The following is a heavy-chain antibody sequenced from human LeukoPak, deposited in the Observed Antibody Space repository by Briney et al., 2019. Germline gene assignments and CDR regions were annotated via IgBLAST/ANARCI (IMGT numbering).Heavy chain of an antibody. CDR3: ARDGLFDSSGYYMDS. V-gene: IGHV4-59*01. CDR2: IYFSGGT. J-gene: IGHJ4*02. Sequence: PSHTLSPTRTVSAGAISSYYWSWIRQPPGKGLEWIGYIYFSGGTKYNPSLMSRVTISIDRAQSQFSLSLPSVTAAHTAVYYCARDGLFDSSGYYMDSWGQGTLVIVSS. CDR1: AGAISSYY. D-gene: IGHD3-22*01.